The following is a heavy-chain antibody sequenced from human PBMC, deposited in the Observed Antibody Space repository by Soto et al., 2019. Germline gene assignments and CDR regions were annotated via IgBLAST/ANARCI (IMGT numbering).Heavy chain of an antibody. CDR3: ARGYYDSSGYYGYYFDY. D-gene: IGHD3-22*01. J-gene: IGHJ4*02. V-gene: IGHV4-31*03. CDR1: GVSISSGGYY. CDR2: IYYSGST. Sequence: TLSLTCPVSGVSISSGGYYWSWIRQHPGKGLEWIGYIYYSGSTYYNPSLKSRVTISVDTSKNQFSLKLSSVTAADTAVYYCARGYYDSSGYYGYYFDYWGQGTLVTVYS.